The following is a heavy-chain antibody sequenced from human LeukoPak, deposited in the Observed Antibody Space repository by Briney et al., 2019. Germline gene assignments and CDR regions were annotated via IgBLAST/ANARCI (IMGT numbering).Heavy chain of an antibody. D-gene: IGHD2-2*02. CDR2: IIPIFGTA. Sequence: SVKVSCKASGGTFSSYAISWVRQAPGQGLEWMGGIIPIFGTANYAQKFQGRVTITADESTSTAYMKLSSLRSEDTAVYYCARDPGRHCSSTSCYMGYWGQGTLVTVSS. V-gene: IGHV1-69*13. CDR3: ARDPGRHCSSTSCYMGY. J-gene: IGHJ4*02. CDR1: GGTFSSYA.